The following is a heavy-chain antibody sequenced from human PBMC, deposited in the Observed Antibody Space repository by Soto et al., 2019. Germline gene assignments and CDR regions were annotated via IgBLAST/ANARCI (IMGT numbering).Heavy chain of an antibody. Sequence: PSETLSLTCTVSGGSISSGDYYWSWIRQPPWKGLEWIGYVYYSGSTYYNPSLKSRVTISVDTSKNQFSLKLSSVTAADTAVYYCARDRSGSYYGTYYYYYGMDVWGQGXTVTVYS. CDR1: GGSISSGDYY. J-gene: IGHJ6*02. D-gene: IGHD1-26*01. V-gene: IGHV4-30-4*01. CDR2: VYYSGST. CDR3: ARDRSGSYYGTYYYYYGMDV.